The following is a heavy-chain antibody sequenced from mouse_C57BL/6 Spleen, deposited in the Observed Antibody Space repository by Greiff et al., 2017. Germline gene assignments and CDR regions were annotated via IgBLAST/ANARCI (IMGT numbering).Heavy chain of an antibody. V-gene: IGHV1-52*01. CDR3: ARMCIDYYGSRKHFDV. CDR1: GFTFTSYG. Sequence: VQLLQSGADLVRPGSSLKLSCTASGFTFTSYGMSWVHQRPIQGLEWIATIDPSGSDTYYPHNVKDQATLSVDKSSSTAYMQLSSLTSEDYAVYSGARMCIDYYGSRKHFDVWGTGTTVTVSS. D-gene: IGHD1-1*01. CDR2: IDPSGSDT. J-gene: IGHJ1*03.